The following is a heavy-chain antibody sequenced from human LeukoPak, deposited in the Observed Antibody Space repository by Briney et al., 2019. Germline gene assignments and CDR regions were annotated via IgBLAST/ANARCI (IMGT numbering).Heavy chain of an antibody. CDR2: IYTSGST. J-gene: IGHJ4*02. Sequence: SETLSLTCTVSGVSISGYYWSWIRQPAGKGLEWIGRIYTSGSTNYNPSLKSRVTISVDKSKNQLSLKLSSVTAADSAVYYCAGRDYWGQGILVTVSS. V-gene: IGHV4-4*07. CDR1: GVSISGYY. CDR3: AGRDY.